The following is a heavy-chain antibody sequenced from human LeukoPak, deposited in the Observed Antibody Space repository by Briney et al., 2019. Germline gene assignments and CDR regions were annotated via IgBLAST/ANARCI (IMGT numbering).Heavy chain of an antibody. CDR3: SRESFAARWD. J-gene: IGHJ4*02. CDR2: IRYDGSNK. Sequence: TGGSLRLSCAASGFTFSSYGMHWVRQAPGKGLEWVAFIRYDGSNKYYADSVKGRFTISRDNSKNTLYLQMNSLRAEDTAVYYCSRESFAARWDWGQGTLVTVSS. V-gene: IGHV3-30*02. D-gene: IGHD6-6*01. CDR1: GFTFSSYG.